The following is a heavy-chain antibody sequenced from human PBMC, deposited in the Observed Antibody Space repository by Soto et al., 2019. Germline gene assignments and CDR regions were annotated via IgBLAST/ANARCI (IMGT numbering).Heavy chain of an antibody. CDR1: GGSVSSGGYY. D-gene: IGHD5-18*01. CDR3: ARSRPSVYTYGLEGWFGP. CDR2: TYYSGST. V-gene: IGHV4-61*08. J-gene: IGHJ5*02. Sequence: PSETLSLTRTVSGGSVSSGGYYWNLIRQPPGKGLEWICYTYYSGSTNYNPSLKSRVTISVDTSKNQFSLRLSSVTAADTAFYYCARSRPSVYTYGLEGWFGPWGQGSLVTVSS.